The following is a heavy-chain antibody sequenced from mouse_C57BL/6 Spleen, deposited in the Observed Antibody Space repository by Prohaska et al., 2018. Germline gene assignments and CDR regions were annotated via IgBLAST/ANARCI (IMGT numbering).Heavy chain of an antibody. CDR2: INPNNGGT. CDR3: ARSYYYGSSFLYYAMDY. Sequence: HGKSLEWIGDINPNNGGTIYNQKFKGKATLTVDKSSSTAYMELRSLTSEDTAVYYCARSYYYGSSFLYYAMDYWGQGTSVTVSS. J-gene: IGHJ4*01. D-gene: IGHD1-1*01. V-gene: IGHV1-18*01.